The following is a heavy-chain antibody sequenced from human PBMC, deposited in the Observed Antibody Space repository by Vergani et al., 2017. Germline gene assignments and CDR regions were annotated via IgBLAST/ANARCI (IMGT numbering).Heavy chain of an antibody. CDR1: GYNFTSYW. Sequence: EVQLVQSGAEVKKPGESLKISCKGSGYNFTSYWIGWVRQMPGKGLEWMGIIYPGDSDTRYNPSFQGQVTISADKSISTAYLQWNSLKASDTAMYYCARLPDSSTPLRDGLDVWGRGTTVTVAS. V-gene: IGHV5-51*01. CDR2: IYPGDSDT. D-gene: IGHD6-13*01. CDR3: ARLPDSSTPLRDGLDV. J-gene: IGHJ6*02.